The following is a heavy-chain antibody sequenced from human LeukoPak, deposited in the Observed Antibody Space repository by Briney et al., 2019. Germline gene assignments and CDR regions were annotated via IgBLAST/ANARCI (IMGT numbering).Heavy chain of an antibody. J-gene: IGHJ4*02. V-gene: IGHV4-34*01. Sequence: NPSESLSLTCAVDGGSFSGYYWSWIRQPPGKGLEWIGEIKHSGNTNYNPSLKRRVTISVDTSKNQFSLKLTSVAAADTAVYYCARGIVIGGTYVDSWGQGTLVTVSS. CDR3: ARGIVIGGTYVDS. CDR2: IKHSGNT. CDR1: GGSFSGYY. D-gene: IGHD2-15*01.